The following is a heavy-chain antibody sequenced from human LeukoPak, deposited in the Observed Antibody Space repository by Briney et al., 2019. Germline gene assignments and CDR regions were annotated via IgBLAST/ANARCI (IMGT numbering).Heavy chain of an antibody. J-gene: IGHJ6*03. CDR1: GYTFTSYY. CDR3: ARDSEPGIAVAGAHYYYYYMDV. Sequence: ASVKVSCKASGYTFTSYYMHWVRQAPGQGLEWMGIINPSGGSTSYAQKFQGRVTMTRDMSTSTVYMELSSLRSEDTAVYYCARDSEPGIAVAGAHYYYYYMDVWGKGTTVTVSS. V-gene: IGHV1-46*01. CDR2: INPSGGST. D-gene: IGHD6-19*01.